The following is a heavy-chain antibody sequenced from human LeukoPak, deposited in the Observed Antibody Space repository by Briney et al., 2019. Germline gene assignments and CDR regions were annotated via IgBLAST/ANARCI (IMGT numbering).Heavy chain of an antibody. Sequence: PSETLSLTCAVYGGSFSGYYWSWIRQPPGKGLEWIGEINHSGSTNYNPSLKSRVTISVDTSKNQFSLKLSSVTAADTAVYYCARGRQRYCSGGSCYIKNWFDPWGQGTLVTVSS. CDR3: ARGRQRYCSGGSCYIKNWFDP. CDR2: INHSGST. CDR1: GGSFSGYY. V-gene: IGHV4-34*01. D-gene: IGHD2-15*01. J-gene: IGHJ5*02.